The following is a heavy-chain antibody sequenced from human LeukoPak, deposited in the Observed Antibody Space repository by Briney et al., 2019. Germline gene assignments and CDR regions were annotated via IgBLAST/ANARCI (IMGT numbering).Heavy chain of an antibody. CDR2: INLNSGGT. V-gene: IGHV1-2*02. CDR3: ARAPPVDYAYYHMDV. J-gene: IGHJ6*03. CDR1: GYTFTGYY. Sequence: ASVKVSCKASGYTFTGYYMHWVRQAPGQGLEWMGWINLNSGGTNYAQKFQGRVTMTRDTSISTAHMDLSRLISDDTAVYYCARAPPVDYAYYHMDVWGKGTTVTISS. D-gene: IGHD4/OR15-4a*01.